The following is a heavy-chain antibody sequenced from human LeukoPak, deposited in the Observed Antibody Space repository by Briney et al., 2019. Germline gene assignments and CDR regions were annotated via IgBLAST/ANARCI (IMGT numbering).Heavy chain of an antibody. V-gene: IGHV6-1*01. CDR3: AREPSGHSGSFDS. D-gene: IGHD4-23*01. CDR2: TYYRTKWYY. CDR1: GDSVSRFDAA. Sequence: QTPSLTRAISGDSVSRFDAAWNWIRHSPSRGLEWLGRTYYRTKWYYDYAVSVKSRITISPDTSKNQFSLQLNSVTPDDTAVFYCAREPSGHSGSFDSWGRGTLVTVSS. J-gene: IGHJ4*02.